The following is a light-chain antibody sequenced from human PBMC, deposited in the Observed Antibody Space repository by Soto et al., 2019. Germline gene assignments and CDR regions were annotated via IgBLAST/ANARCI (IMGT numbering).Light chain of an antibody. J-gene: IGLJ1*01. CDR1: SRDVGGYVY. CDR3: SSYAGSNNYG. CDR2: EAT. Sequence: QSVLTPPPSASGSPGQSVPISCTGTSRDVGGYVYASWNHKHPGKAPKPMPSEATIRPSWVSDPSTGTKSGPPAYLTASGLQADDQADYYCSSYAGSNNYGFGTRTKGIVL. V-gene: IGLV2-8*01.